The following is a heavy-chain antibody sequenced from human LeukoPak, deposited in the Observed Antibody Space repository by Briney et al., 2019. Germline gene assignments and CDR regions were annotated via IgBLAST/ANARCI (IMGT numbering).Heavy chain of an antibody. J-gene: IGHJ1*01. CDR3: ARGGKRAVAGTRSPQYFQH. CDR1: GFTFSNYA. CDR2: ISGSGDST. Sequence: PGGSLRLSCAASGFTFSNYAMRWVRQAPGKGLEWVSGISGSGDSTYYADSVKGRFTISRDNSKNTLYLQMNSLRAEDTAVYYCARGGKRAVAGTRSPQYFQHWGQGTLVTVSS. D-gene: IGHD6-19*01. V-gene: IGHV3-23*01.